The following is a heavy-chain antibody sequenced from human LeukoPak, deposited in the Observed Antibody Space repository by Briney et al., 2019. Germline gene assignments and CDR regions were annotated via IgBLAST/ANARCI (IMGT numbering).Heavy chain of an antibody. CDR1: GGTFSSYA. CDR2: IIPIFGTA. V-gene: IGHV1-69*13. CDR3: AREVDYYGMDV. Sequence: VASVKVSCTASGGTFSSYAISWVRQAPGQGLEWMGGIIPIFGTANYAQKSQGRVTITADESTSTAYMELSSLRSEDTAVYYCAREVDYYGMDVWGQGTTVTVSS. J-gene: IGHJ6*02.